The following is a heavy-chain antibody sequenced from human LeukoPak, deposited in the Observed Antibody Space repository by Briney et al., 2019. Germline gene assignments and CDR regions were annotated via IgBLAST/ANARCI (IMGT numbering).Heavy chain of an antibody. CDR2: INHSEST. J-gene: IGHJ4*02. V-gene: IGHV4-34*01. CDR3: ARARVLWFGELLHYFDY. Sequence: SETLSLTCAVYGGSFSGYYWSWLRQPPGKGLEWIGKINHSESTNYNPSLKSRVTISVDRSKNQFSLKLSSVTAADRAVYYCARARVLWFGELLHYFDYWGQGTLVTVSS. D-gene: IGHD3-10*01. CDR1: GGSFSGYY.